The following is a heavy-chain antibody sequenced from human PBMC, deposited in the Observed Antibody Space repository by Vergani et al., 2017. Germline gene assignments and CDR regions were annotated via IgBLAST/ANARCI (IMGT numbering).Heavy chain of an antibody. CDR2: ISSSGSTI. Sequence: EVQLVESGGGLVQPGRSLRLSCAASGFTFDDYAMHWVRQAPGKGLEWVSYISSSGSTIYYADSVKGRFTISRDNAKNSLYLQMNSLRAEDTAVYYCARGLSGSYYGSFDYWGQGTLVTVSS. CDR3: ARGLSGSYYGSFDY. D-gene: IGHD1-26*01. J-gene: IGHJ4*02. CDR1: GFTFDDYA. V-gene: IGHV3-48*03.